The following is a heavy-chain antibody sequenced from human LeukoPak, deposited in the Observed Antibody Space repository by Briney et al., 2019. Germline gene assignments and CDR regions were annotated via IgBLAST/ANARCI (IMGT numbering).Heavy chain of an antibody. V-gene: IGHV4-4*07. CDR1: GGSISGYF. D-gene: IGHD1-14*01. CDR3: AKDVRTKRPPPEGFDY. Sequence: SETLSLTCTVSGGSISGYFWSWIRQPAGKGLEWIGRIFISGSTNYNPSLKSRVTMSVDTSKNQFSLRLTSVTAADTAVYYCAKDVRTKRPPPEGFDYWGQGTLVTVSS. J-gene: IGHJ4*02. CDR2: IFISGST.